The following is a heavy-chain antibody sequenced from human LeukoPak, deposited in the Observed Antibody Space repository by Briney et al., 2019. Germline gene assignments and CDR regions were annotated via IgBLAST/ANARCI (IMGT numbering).Heavy chain of an antibody. CDR1: GYTFTGYY. V-gene: IGHV1-2*02. CDR2: TNPNSGGT. D-gene: IGHD6-19*01. J-gene: IGHJ5*02. Sequence: ASVKVSCKASGYTFTGYYMHWVRQAPGQGLEWMGWTNPNSGGTNYAQKFQGRVTMTRDTSISTAYMELSRLRSDDTAVYYRARKGSGWCEDNWFDPWGQGTLVTVSS. CDR3: ARKGSGWCEDNWFDP.